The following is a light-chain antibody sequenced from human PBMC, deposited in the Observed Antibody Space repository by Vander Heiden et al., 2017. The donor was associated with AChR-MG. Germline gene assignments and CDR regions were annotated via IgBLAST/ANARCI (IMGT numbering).Light chain of an antibody. Sequence: DIQMTQSPSTLSAAVGDRVTITCRASQSISNWLAWYQQKPGKAPKVLIYKASSLESGVPSRFSGSGSGTEFTLTISSLQPDDFATYYCQQCNSYPYTFGQGTKLEIK. CDR3: QQCNSYPYT. V-gene: IGKV1-5*03. CDR2: KAS. J-gene: IGKJ2*01. CDR1: QSISNW.